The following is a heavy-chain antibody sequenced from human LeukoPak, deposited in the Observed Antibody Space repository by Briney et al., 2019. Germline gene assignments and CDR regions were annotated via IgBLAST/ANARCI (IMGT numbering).Heavy chain of an antibody. Sequence: GRSLRLSCAASGFTFSSYGTNWVRQAPGKGLEWVAVIWYDGSNKYYGDSVKGRFTISRDNSKNTVSLQMNSLRVEDTAVYYCARLGSSWSFDYWGQGTLVTVSS. V-gene: IGHV3-33*01. CDR2: IWYDGSNK. CDR1: GFTFSSYG. J-gene: IGHJ4*02. CDR3: ARLGSSWSFDY. D-gene: IGHD6-13*01.